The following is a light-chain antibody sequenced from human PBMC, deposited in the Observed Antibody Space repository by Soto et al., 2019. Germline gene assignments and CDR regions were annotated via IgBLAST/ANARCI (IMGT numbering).Light chain of an antibody. Sequence: NFMLTQPHSVSESPGKTVTISCTRSSGSIANNYVQWYQQRPGSAPTAVIHEDDQRPSGVPDRFSGSIDRSSNSASLTISGLETEDEADYYCQSYDSTHQGVFGGGTKVTVL. CDR3: QSYDSTHQGV. V-gene: IGLV6-57*03. J-gene: IGLJ2*01. CDR2: EDD. CDR1: SGSIANNY.